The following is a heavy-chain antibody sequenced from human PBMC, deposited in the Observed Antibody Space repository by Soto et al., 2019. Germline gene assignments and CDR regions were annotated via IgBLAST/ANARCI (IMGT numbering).Heavy chain of an antibody. D-gene: IGHD6-13*01. CDR1: GGSVSGYY. V-gene: IGHV4-34*01. J-gene: IGHJ5*02. CDR3: ARVGIAAALRDLAGPTEQYNWFDP. Sequence: NPSETLSLTCAVYGGSVSGYYWSWIRQPPGKGLEWIGEINHSGSTNYNPSLKSRVTISVDTSKNQFSLKLSSVTAADTAVYYCARVGIAAALRDLAGPTEQYNWFDPWGQGTLVTVSS. CDR2: INHSGST.